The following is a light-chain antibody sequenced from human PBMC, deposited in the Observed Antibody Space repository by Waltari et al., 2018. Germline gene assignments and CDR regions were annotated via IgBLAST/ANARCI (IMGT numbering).Light chain of an antibody. V-gene: IGLV3-21*01. CDR1: NIGDKY. CDR2: SDS. Sequence: SYDLTQPPSVSAASGQTARITCGGDNIGDKYIHWYQQKPGQAPVLGMYSDSQRPSGIPVRFAGSNSVNTATLSISGVEAGDEADYYCLVWTSNPDHSLFGGGTRLTVL. CDR3: LVWTSNPDHSL. J-gene: IGLJ2*01.